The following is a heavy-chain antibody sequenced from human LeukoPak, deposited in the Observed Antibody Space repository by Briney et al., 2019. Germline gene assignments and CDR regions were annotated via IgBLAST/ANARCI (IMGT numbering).Heavy chain of an antibody. D-gene: IGHD3-10*01. CDR3: ARARSITIYGAFDI. J-gene: IGHJ3*02. Sequence: ASVKVSCKASGGTFSSYAISWVRQAPGQGLEWMGGIIPIFTTADYAQKFQGRVTITADKSTSTAYMELSSLRSEDTAVYYCARARSITIYGAFDIWGQGTMVTVSS. CDR2: IIPIFTTA. CDR1: GGTFSSYA. V-gene: IGHV1-69*06.